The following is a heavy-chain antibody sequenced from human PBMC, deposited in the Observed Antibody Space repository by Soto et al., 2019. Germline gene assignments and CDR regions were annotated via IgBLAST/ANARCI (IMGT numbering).Heavy chain of an antibody. CDR2: VFYTGFT. CDR1: GYSISSGYY. V-gene: IGHV4-38-2*01. Sequence: PSETLSLTCAVSGYSISSGYYWGWLRQSPGKGPEWIGSVFYTGFTSYNPSLESRVSVSVDTSKSQFSLKLSAVTAADTAVYYCATSQKGYNWNYFDHWGQGALVTVSS. CDR3: ATSQKGYNWNYFDH. J-gene: IGHJ4*02. D-gene: IGHD1-20*01.